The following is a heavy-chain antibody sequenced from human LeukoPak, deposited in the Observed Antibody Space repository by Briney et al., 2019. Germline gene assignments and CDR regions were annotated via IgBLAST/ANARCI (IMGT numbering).Heavy chain of an antibody. V-gene: IGHV4-61*02. D-gene: IGHD1-26*01. Sequence: SETLSLTCTVSGDSVSSGRNYWSWIRQPAGKEPEWIGRIYTSGITSYNPSLKSRVTISVDTSKNQFSLKLSSVTAADTAVYYCASGSYYEIDYWGQGTLVTVSS. J-gene: IGHJ4*02. CDR1: GDSVSSGRNY. CDR2: IYTSGIT. CDR3: ASGSYYEIDY.